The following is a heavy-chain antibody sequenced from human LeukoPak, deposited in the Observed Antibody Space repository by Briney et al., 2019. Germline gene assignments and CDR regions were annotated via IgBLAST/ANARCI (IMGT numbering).Heavy chain of an antibody. Sequence: SETLSLTCTVSGGSISSSSYYWGWIRQPPGKGLEWIGSIYYSGSTYYNPSLKSRVTISVDTSKNQFSLKLSSVPAADTAVYYCARLTLEYYYYYMDVWGKGTTVTVSS. D-gene: IGHD1-1*01. CDR1: GGSISSSSYY. CDR2: IYYSGST. J-gene: IGHJ6*03. CDR3: ARLTLEYYYYYMDV. V-gene: IGHV4-39*01.